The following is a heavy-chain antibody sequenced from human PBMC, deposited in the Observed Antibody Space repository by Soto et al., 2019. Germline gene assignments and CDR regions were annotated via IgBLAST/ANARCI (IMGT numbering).Heavy chain of an antibody. J-gene: IGHJ4*02. D-gene: IGHD6-19*01. CDR1: GGSVSSGYYS. Sequence: SETLPLSCSVSGGSVSSGYYSWNWIRQPPGKGLEWLGYVYYTGSTNYSPSLRSRVSISVDTSKNEFSLRLSSVTAADTAVYFCARSVAVPGAHIDYWGQGTQVTVS. CDR2: VYYTGST. CDR3: ARSVAVPGAHIDY. V-gene: IGHV4-61*01.